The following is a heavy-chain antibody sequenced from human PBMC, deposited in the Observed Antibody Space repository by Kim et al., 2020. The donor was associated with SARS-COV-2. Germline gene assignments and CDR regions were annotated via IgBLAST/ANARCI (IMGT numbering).Heavy chain of an antibody. D-gene: IGHD2-21*01. CDR3: SARATDCDRTKCYDDAFDI. CDR2: IRYSATT. J-gene: IGHJ3*02. CDR1: RGSITSRSYY. Sequence: SETLSLTCSVSRGSITSRSYYWGWIRQSPGLGLEWIGSIRYSATTYYNPSLKSRVIISVDTSKNQFSLKLRSVTAGDSALYYCSARATDCDRTKCYDDAFDIWRQGTVVSVAA. V-gene: IGHV4-39*01.